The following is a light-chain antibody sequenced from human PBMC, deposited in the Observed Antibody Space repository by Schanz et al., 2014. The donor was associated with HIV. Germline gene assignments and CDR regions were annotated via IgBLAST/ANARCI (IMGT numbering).Light chain of an antibody. Sequence: QSALTQPAFVSGSPGQSITISCTGTNSDIGGFNFVSWYQQHPGKAPKLMIYEVTKRPSGVPDRFSGSKSGNTASLTVSGLQAEDEADYYCSSYTSSRTWVFGGGTKLTVL. CDR1: NSDIGGFNF. CDR3: SSYTSSRTWV. J-gene: IGLJ3*02. CDR2: EVT. V-gene: IGLV2-14*01.